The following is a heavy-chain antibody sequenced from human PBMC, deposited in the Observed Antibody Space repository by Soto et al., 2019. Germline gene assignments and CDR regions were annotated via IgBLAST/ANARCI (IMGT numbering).Heavy chain of an antibody. CDR2: ISAGGATT. J-gene: IGHJ3*02. CDR1: GFTFSSYA. Sequence: PGGSLRLSCAASGFTFSSYAMTWVRQAPGKGLEWVSGISAGGATTYYADSVKGRFTISRDNSMDTLFLQMNSLRAEDTAAYYCAKDWAGTVPDAFDIWGLGTMVTVSS. V-gene: IGHV3-23*01. D-gene: IGHD6-19*01. CDR3: AKDWAGTVPDAFDI.